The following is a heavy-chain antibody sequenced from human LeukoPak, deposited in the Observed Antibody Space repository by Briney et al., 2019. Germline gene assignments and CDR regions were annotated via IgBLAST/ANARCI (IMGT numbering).Heavy chain of an antibody. CDR3: ARVGATPRYYNYYGMDV. CDR1: GGSISSSIYY. J-gene: IGHJ6*02. Sequence: PSETLSLTCTVSGGSISSSIYYWGWIRQPPGKGLEWIGSIYYNANTYYNPSLKSRITISVDTSKNQFSLRLSSVTAADTAVYHCARVGATPRYYNYYGMDVWGQGTTVTVSS. V-gene: IGHV4-39*07. D-gene: IGHD1-26*01. CDR2: IYYNANT.